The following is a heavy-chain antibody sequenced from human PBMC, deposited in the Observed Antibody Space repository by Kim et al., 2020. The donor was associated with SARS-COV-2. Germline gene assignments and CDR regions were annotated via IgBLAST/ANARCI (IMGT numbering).Heavy chain of an antibody. D-gene: IGHD2-2*02. J-gene: IGHJ6*02. Sequence: GGSLRLSCAASGFTFSNYNMNWVRQAPGKGLEWVSSISSSSSCIYYADSVKGRFTISRDNGKDSLYLQMNSLGVDDTAVYYCARGYTSSYGMDVWGQGTTVTVSS. CDR3: ARGYTSSYGMDV. V-gene: IGHV3-21*01. CDR2: ISSSSSCI. CDR1: GFTFSNYN.